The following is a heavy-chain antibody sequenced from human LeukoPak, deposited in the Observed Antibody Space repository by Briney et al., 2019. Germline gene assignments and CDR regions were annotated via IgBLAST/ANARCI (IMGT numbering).Heavy chain of an antibody. CDR3: ARGYGSGSYNNFNQ. CDR2: IHYTGNT. CDR1: GASFRGYY. Sequence: PSETLSLTCTVSGASFRGYYWSWIRQPPGKGLEWIGYIHYTGNTDCNPSLTSRVTMSVDTSKNQFSLMLTSVTAADTAVYYCARGYGSGSYNNFNQWGQGLLVAVSS. J-gene: IGHJ4*02. V-gene: IGHV4-59*01. D-gene: IGHD3-10*01.